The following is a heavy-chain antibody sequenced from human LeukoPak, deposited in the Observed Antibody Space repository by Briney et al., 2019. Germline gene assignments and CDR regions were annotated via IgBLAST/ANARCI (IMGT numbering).Heavy chain of an antibody. Sequence: PSETLSLTCAVYGGSFSGYYWSWIRQPPGKGLEWIGEINHSGSTNYNPSLKSRVTISVDTSKNQFSLKLSSVTAADTAVYYCARGPVFFQYYYGSGSTFDYWGQGTLVTVSS. D-gene: IGHD3-10*01. J-gene: IGHJ4*02. CDR2: INHSGST. CDR3: ARGPVFFQYYYGSGSTFDY. V-gene: IGHV4-34*01. CDR1: GGSFSGYY.